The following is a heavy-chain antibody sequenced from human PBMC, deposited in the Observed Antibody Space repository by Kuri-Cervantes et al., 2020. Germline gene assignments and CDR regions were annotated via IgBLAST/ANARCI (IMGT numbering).Heavy chain of an antibody. J-gene: IGHJ3*02. Sequence: LSLTCAASGFTFSSYAMSWVRQAPGKGLEWVSAISGSGGSTYYADSVKGRFTIPRDNAKNSLYLQMNSLRAEDTAVYYCASGEPAAFDIWGQGTMVTVSS. CDR1: GFTFSSYA. D-gene: IGHD1-14*01. CDR2: ISGSGGST. CDR3: ASGEPAAFDI. V-gene: IGHV3-23*01.